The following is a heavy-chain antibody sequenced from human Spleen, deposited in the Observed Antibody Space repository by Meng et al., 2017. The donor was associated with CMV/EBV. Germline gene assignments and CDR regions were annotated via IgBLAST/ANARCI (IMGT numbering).Heavy chain of an antibody. D-gene: IGHD5-18*01. CDR3: ARDPVTTYYFDY. CDR1: GGSFSGYD. J-gene: IGHJ4*02. CDR2: INHSGST. V-gene: IGHV4-34*01. Sequence: VQLQQWGAGLLKPSGTLSLTCAVYGGSFSGYDWSWIRQPPGKGLEWIGEINHSGSTNYNPSLKSRVTISVDTSKNQFSLKLSSVTAADTAVYYCARDPVTTYYFDYWGQGTLVTVSS.